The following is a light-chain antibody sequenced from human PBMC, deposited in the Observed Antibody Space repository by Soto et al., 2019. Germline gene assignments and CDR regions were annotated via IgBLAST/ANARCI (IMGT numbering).Light chain of an antibody. Sequence: DIQLTQSPSFLSASVGDRVTITCRASQGISSYLAWYQQKPGKAPKLLIYAASTLQSGVPSRFSGSGSGTEFTLTISSLQPEDFATYHCQQLISYPYTFGQGTKLEIK. J-gene: IGKJ2*01. V-gene: IGKV1-9*01. CDR3: QQLISYPYT. CDR1: QGISSY. CDR2: AAS.